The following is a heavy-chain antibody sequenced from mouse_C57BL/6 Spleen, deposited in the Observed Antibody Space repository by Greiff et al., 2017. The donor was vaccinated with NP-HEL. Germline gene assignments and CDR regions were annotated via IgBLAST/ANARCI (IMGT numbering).Heavy chain of an antibody. CDR1: GYAFSSYW. Sequence: VQVVESGAELVKPGASVKISCKASGYAFSSYWMNWVKQRPGKGLEWIGQIYPGDGDTNYNGKFKGKATLTADKSSSTAYMQLSSLTSEDSAVYFCARKMGLRGGAMDYWGQGTSVTVSS. D-gene: IGHD2-4*01. CDR2: IYPGDGDT. CDR3: ARKMGLRGGAMDY. J-gene: IGHJ4*01. V-gene: IGHV1-80*01.